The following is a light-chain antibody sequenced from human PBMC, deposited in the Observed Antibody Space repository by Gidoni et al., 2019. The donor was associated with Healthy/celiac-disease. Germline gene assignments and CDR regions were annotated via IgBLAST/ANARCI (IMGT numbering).Light chain of an antibody. Sequence: DIQMTQSPSSLSASVGDRVTITSRASQSISSYLNWYQQKPGKAPKLLIYAASSLQSGVPARFSGSGSGTDFTLTISSLQPEDFATYYCQQCYSTLSGTFGQGTKVEIK. V-gene: IGKV1-39*01. CDR1: QSISSY. CDR2: AAS. CDR3: QQCYSTLSGT. J-gene: IGKJ1*01.